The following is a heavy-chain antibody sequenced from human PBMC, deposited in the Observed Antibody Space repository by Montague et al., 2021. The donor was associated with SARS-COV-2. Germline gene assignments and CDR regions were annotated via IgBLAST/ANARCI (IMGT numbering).Heavy chain of an antibody. D-gene: IGHD1-26*01. CDR3: ARIWGATRGDAFDI. Sequence: PALVKPTQTLTLTCTSSGFSVNSSGMSVTWIRQPPGKALEWLALIDWTDDKYYSTSLKTRLTISKDTSKNQVVLTMTNMDPVDTATYYCARIWGATRGDAFDIWGQGTMVTVSS. J-gene: IGHJ3*02. V-gene: IGHV2-70*01. CDR2: IDWTDDK. CDR1: GFSVNSSGMS.